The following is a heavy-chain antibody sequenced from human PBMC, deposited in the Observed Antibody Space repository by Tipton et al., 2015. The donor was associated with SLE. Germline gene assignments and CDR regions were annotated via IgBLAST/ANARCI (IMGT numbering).Heavy chain of an antibody. V-gene: IGHV4-34*01. CDR3: ARSGIAAAGTIDY. J-gene: IGHJ4*02. CDR2: INHSGST. Sequence: LRLSCAVYGGSFSGYYWSWIRQPPGKGLEWIGEINHSGSTNYSPSLKSRVTISADSPKNQFSLKLSSVTAADTAVYYCARSGIAAAGTIDYWGQGTLVTVSS. D-gene: IGHD6-13*01. CDR1: GGSFSGYY.